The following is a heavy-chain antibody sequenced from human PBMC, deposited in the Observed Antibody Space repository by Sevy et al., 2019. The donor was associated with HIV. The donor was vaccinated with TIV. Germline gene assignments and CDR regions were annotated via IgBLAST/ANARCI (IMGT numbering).Heavy chain of an antibody. Sequence: SETLSLTCTVSGGSISSGDYCWSWIRQPPGKGLEWIGYIHYSGSTYYNPSLKSRVTISVDTSKNQFSLKLNSVTAADTAVYYCARCFSQQGLPDWYLDWYFDLWGRGTLVTVSS. D-gene: IGHD3-9*01. V-gene: IGHV4-30-4*01. CDR3: ARCFSQQGLPDWYLDWYFDL. J-gene: IGHJ2*01. CDR2: IHYSGST. CDR1: GGSISSGDYC.